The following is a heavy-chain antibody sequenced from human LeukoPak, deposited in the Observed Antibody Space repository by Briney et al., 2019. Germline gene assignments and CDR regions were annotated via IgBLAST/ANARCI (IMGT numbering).Heavy chain of an antibody. CDR1: GYTFTGYY. V-gene: IGHV1-2*02. CDR3: AKSGGITGMAFGY. Sequence: GASVKVSCKASGYTFTGYYMHWVRQAPGQGLEWMGWINPNSGGTNYAQKFQGRVTMTRDTSISTAYMELNSLRADDTAVYYCAKSGGITGMAFGYWGQGTLVTVSS. J-gene: IGHJ4*02. CDR2: INPNSGGT. D-gene: IGHD1-20*01.